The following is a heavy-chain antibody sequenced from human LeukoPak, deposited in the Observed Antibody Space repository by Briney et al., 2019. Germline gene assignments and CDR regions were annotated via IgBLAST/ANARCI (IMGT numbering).Heavy chain of an antibody. J-gene: IGHJ4*02. V-gene: IGHV3-53*01. CDR2: IYSGGST. CDR1: GFTVSSNY. CDR3: ARGESGYDYVNRY. Sequence: PGGSLRLSCAASGFTVSSNYMSWVRQAPGKGLEWVSVIYSGGSTYYADSVKGRFTISRDNSKNTLYLQMNSLRAEDTAVYYCARGESGYDYVNRYWGQGTLVTVSS. D-gene: IGHD5-12*01.